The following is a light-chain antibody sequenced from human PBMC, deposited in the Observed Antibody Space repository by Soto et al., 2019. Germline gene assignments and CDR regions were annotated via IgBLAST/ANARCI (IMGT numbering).Light chain of an antibody. CDR2: TAS. V-gene: IGKV1-39*01. Sequence: DIQMTQSPSSLSASVGDRVTISCRASQNINNFLNWYQQKPGKAPKLLIYTASSLQSGVPSRFSGSGSGTDFSLVVSDLQPDDFATYYCQQSYNPPRTFGQGTKVEVK. CDR1: QNINNF. J-gene: IGKJ1*01. CDR3: QQSYNPPRT.